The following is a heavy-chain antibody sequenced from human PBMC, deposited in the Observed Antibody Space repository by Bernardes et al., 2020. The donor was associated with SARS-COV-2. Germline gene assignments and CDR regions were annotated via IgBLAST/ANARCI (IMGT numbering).Heavy chain of an antibody. V-gene: IGHV3-66*01. D-gene: IGHD1-20*01. J-gene: IGHJ6*02. CDR2: IYSGGST. CDR3: ARDITRYYGMDV. CDR1: GFTVSNNY. Sequence: GGSLRLSRAASGFTVSNNYMSWVRQAPGKGLEWVSIIYSGGSTYYADSVKGRFTISRDNSKNTLYLQMNSLRAEDTAVYYCARDITRYYGMDVWGQGTTVTVSS.